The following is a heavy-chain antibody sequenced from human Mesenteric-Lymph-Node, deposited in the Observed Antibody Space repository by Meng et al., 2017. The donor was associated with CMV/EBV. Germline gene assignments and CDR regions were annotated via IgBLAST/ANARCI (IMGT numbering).Heavy chain of an antibody. D-gene: IGHD3-10*01. V-gene: IGHV3-66*02. CDR2: IYSGGST. J-gene: IGHJ3*02. CDR1: GFTVSSNY. CDR3: ARETHYYGSGSYFMGDAFDI. Sequence: GGSLRLSCAASGFTVSSNYMSWARQAPGKGLEWVSVIYSGGSTYYADSVKGRFTISRDNSKNTLYLQMNSLRAEDTAVYYCARETHYYGSGSYFMGDAFDIWGQGTMVTVSS.